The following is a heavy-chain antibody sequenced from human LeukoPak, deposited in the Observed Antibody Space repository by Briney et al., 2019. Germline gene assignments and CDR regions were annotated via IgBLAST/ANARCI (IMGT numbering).Heavy chain of an antibody. CDR2: IYHSGST. CDR3: ASLSGSYSAYYMDV. V-gene: IGHV4-38-2*01. J-gene: IGHJ6*03. CDR1: GYSISSGYY. Sequence: SETLSLTCAVSGYSISSGYYWGWIRPPPGKGLEWIASIYHSGSTYYNPSLESRVTISVDTSKNQFSLRLSSVTAADTAVYYCASLSGSYSAYYMDVWGKGTTVTVSS. D-gene: IGHD1-26*01.